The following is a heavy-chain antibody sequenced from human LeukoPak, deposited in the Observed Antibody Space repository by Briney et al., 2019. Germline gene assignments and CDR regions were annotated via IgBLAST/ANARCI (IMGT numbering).Heavy chain of an antibody. CDR3: ARDESYYGSGSHVDY. CDR2: IYYSGST. D-gene: IGHD3-10*01. J-gene: IGHJ4*02. Sequence: SETLSLTCTVSGGSISSSSYYWGWIRQPPGKGLEWIGSIYYSGSTYYNPSLKSRVTISVDTSKNQFSLKLSSVTAADTAVYYCARDESYYGSGSHVDYWGQGTLVTVSS. V-gene: IGHV4-39*07. CDR1: GGSISSSSYY.